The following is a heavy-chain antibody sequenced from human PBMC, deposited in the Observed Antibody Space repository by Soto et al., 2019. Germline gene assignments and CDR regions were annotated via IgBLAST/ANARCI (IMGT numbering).Heavy chain of an antibody. CDR2: IYWDDDK. J-gene: IGHJ2*01. CDR3: AHRGGGIADGHCDL. Sequence: QSTLNASGPTLVKPTQPLTLTCTFPGFSLGTYGVGVGWIRQPRGKALEVLALIYWDDDKRYSPSPKSRLTITKDNSKRQVFLTLTNMDPVDTATYYCAHRGGGIADGHCDLLVRGTPVTVSS. D-gene: IGHD1-26*01. V-gene: IGHV2-5*02. CDR1: GFSLGTYGVG.